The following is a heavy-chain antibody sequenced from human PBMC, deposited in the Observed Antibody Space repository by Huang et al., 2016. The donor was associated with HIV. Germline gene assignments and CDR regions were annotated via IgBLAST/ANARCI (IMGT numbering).Heavy chain of an antibody. CDR2: IMTNTGNP. CDR1: GYGFTRYH. Sequence: QVQLVQSGSELKKPGASVKISCKTSGYGFTRYHMNWGRQAPGQGLEWMGWIMTNTGNPRYAQAFTGRHVFSLDSSTGTAYLQINSLRADDTAVYFCTRLSGDFDTYYFDHWGQGTQITVSS. D-gene: IGHD5-12*01. J-gene: IGHJ4*02. CDR3: TRLSGDFDTYYFDH. V-gene: IGHV7-4-1*02.